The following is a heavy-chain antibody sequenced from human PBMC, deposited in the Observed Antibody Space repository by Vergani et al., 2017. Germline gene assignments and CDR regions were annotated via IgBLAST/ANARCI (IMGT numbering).Heavy chain of an antibody. J-gene: IGHJ3*02. CDR2: IYYSGST. Sequence: QVQLQESGPGLVKPSETLSLTCTVPGGSISSYYWSWIRQPPGKGLEWIGYIYYSGSTNYNPSLKGRVTISVDRSKNQFSLKLSSVTAADTAVYYCARARGPGDAFDIWGQGTMVTVSS. D-gene: IGHD5-24*01. V-gene: IGHV4-59*01. CDR3: ARARGPGDAFDI. CDR1: GGSISSYY.